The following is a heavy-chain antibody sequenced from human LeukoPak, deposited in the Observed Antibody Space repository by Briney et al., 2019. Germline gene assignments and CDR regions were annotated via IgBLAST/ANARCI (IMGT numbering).Heavy chain of an antibody. CDR3: ARDSGGSGSYSTFDY. V-gene: IGHV1-18*01. D-gene: IGHD3-10*01. CDR2: ISAYNGNT. CDR1: GCTFTSYG. Sequence: GASVKVSCKGSGCTFTSYGISWVRQAPGHGLEWMGWISAYNGNTNYAQRLQGRVTMTTDTSTSTAYMELRSLRSDDTAVYYCARDSGGSGSYSTFDYWGQGTLVTVSS. J-gene: IGHJ4*02.